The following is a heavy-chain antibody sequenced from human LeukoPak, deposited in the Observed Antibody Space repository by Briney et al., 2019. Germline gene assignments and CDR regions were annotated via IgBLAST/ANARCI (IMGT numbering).Heavy chain of an antibody. D-gene: IGHD6-19*01. CDR1: GFTFSDHY. Sequence: GGSLRLSCAASGFTFSDHYMDWVRQAPGKGLEWVGRSRNKANSYTTEYAASVKGRFTISRDDSKNSLYLQMNSLKTEDTAVYYCTTDRSGWYYYYYGMDVWGQGTTVTVSS. V-gene: IGHV3-72*01. J-gene: IGHJ6*02. CDR3: TTDRSGWYYYYYGMDV. CDR2: SRNKANSYTT.